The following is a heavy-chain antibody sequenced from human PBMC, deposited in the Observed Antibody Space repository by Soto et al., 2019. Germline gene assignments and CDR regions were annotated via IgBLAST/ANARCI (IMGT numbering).Heavy chain of an antibody. CDR2: IYYSGST. CDR1: GGSISSYY. V-gene: IGHV4-59*12. J-gene: IGHJ4*02. CDR3: ARGKENYDFWSGYYGPYYFDY. D-gene: IGHD3-3*01. Sequence: SETLSLTCTVSGGSISSYYWSWIRQPPGKGLEWIGYIYYSGSTYYNPSLKSRVTISVDTSKNQFSLKLSSVTAADTAVYYCARGKENYDFWSGYYGPYYFDYWGQGTLVTVSS.